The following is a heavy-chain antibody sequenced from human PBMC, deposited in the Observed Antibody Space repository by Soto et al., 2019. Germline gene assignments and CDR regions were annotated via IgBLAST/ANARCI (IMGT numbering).Heavy chain of an antibody. CDR2: INPSGGST. CDR3: ARAYNWNDPNFDY. CDR1: GYTFTSYY. J-gene: IGHJ4*02. D-gene: IGHD1-1*01. Sequence: QVQLVQSGAEVKKPGASVKVSCKASGYTFTSYYMHWVRQAPGQGLEWMGIINPSGGSTSYARMVQGRVTMTRDTSTSTVYMELSSLRSDDTAVYYCARAYNWNDPNFDYWGQGTLVTVSS. V-gene: IGHV1-46*03.